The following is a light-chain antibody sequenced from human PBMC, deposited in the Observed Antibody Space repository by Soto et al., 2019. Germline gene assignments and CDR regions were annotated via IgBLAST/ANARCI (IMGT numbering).Light chain of an antibody. V-gene: IGLV2-8*01. J-gene: IGLJ2*01. CDR1: SSDVGGYNY. Sequence: QSALTQPPSASGSPGQSVAISCTGTSSDVGGYNYVSWYQQHPGKAPKLIISEVSKRPSGVPDRFSGSKSGNTASLTVSGLQDEDEADYYCSSYAGSNWVFGGGTKLTVL. CDR3: SSYAGSNWV. CDR2: EVS.